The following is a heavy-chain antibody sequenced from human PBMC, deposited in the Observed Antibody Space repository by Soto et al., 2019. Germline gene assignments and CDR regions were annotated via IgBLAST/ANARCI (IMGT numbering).Heavy chain of an antibody. D-gene: IGHD3-3*01. V-gene: IGHV4-59*08. CDR3: ARRDDFGVFRY. J-gene: IGHJ4*02. CDR1: GASINSYY. Sequence: PSETLSLTCTVSGASINSYYWSWIRQPPGKELEWIVYSHSSGSTDYNPSLQSRVTISIDTSRNQFSLKLTSVTAADTAVYYCARRDDFGVFRYWGQGTLVTVSS. CDR2: SHSSGST.